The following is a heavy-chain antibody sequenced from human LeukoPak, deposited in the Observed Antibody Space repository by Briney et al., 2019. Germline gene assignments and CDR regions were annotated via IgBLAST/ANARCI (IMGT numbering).Heavy chain of an antibody. D-gene: IGHD6-19*01. CDR2: INPSGGST. CDR3: ARVDSSGWYDYYYYYGMDV. J-gene: IGHJ6*02. V-gene: IGHV1-46*01. CDR1: GYTFTSYY. Sequence: ASVKVSCKASGYTFTSYYMHWVRQAPGQGLEWMGIINPSGGSTSYAQKFQGRVTMTRDTSTSTVYMELSSLRSEDTAVYYCARVDSSGWYDYYYYYGMDVWGQGTTVTVSS.